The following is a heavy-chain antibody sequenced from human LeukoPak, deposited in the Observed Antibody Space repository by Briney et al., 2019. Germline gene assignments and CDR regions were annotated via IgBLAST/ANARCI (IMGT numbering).Heavy chain of an antibody. Sequence: ASVKVSCKASGGTFSSFDISWVRHVPGQGLEWMGGIIPTLATAKYAQKFQGRVTITADESTSSAYLELSGLRSEDTAVYYCARGNDILDWFDPWGQGTLVTVSS. V-gene: IGHV1-69*13. CDR2: IIPTLATA. CDR3: ARGNDILDWFDP. J-gene: IGHJ5*02. D-gene: IGHD3-9*01. CDR1: GGTFSSFD.